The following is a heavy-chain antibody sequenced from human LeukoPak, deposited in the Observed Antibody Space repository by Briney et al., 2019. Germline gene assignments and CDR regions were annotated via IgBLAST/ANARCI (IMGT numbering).Heavy chain of an antibody. Sequence: GGSLRLSCAASGFTFSNAWMGWVRQVPGKGLEWVGRIKSKTDDGTADYAAPVKGRFTISRDDSKNTLHLQMNSLRPEDTAVYYCAKDKAFLAGYFDYWGQGNLVTVSS. CDR1: GFTFSNAW. CDR3: AKDKAFLAGYFDY. V-gene: IGHV3-15*01. J-gene: IGHJ4*02. CDR2: IKSKTDDGTA.